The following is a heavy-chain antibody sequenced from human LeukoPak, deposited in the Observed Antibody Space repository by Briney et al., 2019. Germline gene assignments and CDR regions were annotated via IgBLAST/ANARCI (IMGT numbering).Heavy chain of an antibody. V-gene: IGHV1-58*02. Sequence: ASVKVSCKASGFTFTSSAMQWVRQARGQRLEWIGWIVVGSGNTNYAQKFQERVTITRDMSTSTAYMELSSLRSEDTAVYYCARLGRDGYNDFDYWGQGTLVTVSS. CDR2: IVVGSGNT. CDR1: GFTFTSSA. D-gene: IGHD5-24*01. CDR3: ARLGRDGYNDFDY. J-gene: IGHJ4*02.